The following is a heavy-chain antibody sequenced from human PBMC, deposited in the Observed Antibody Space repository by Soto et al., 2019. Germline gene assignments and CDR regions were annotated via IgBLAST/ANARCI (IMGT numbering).Heavy chain of an antibody. CDR3: ARGSRGIAAAGTRDYYYYYGMDV. V-gene: IGHV1-8*01. CDR2: MNPNSGNT. D-gene: IGHD6-13*01. CDR1: GYTFTSYD. J-gene: IGHJ6*02. Sequence: ASVKVSCKASGYTFTSYDINWVRQATGQGLEWMGWMNPNSGNTGYAQKFQGRVTMTRNTSISTAYMELSSLRSEDTAVYYCARGSRGIAAAGTRDYYYYYGMDVWGQGTTVTVSS.